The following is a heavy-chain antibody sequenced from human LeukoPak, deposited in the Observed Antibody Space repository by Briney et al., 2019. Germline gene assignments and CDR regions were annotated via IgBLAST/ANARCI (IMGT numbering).Heavy chain of an antibody. Sequence: PGGSLRLSCAASGFTVSSNYMSWVRQAPGKGLEWVSVIYSGGSTYYADSVKGRFTISRDNSKNTLYLQMNSLRAKDTAVYYCARDRDYGDWYFDYWGQGTLVTVSS. D-gene: IGHD4-17*01. CDR1: GFTVSSNY. CDR3: ARDRDYGDWYFDY. V-gene: IGHV3-53*01. J-gene: IGHJ4*02. CDR2: IYSGGST.